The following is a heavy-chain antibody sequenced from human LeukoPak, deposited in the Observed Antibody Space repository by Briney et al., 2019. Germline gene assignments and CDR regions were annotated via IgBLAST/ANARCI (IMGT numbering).Heavy chain of an antibody. CDR2: TYYRSKWYN. CDR1: GDSVSRNSAA. J-gene: IGHJ4*02. CDR3: ARAGIAVAGRVGFDY. D-gene: IGHD6-19*01. V-gene: IGHV6-1*01. Sequence: SQTLSLTCAISGDSVSRNSAAWNWIRQSPSGGLEWLGSTYYRSKWYNDYAVSVKSRITINPDTSKNQFSLQLNSVTPEDTAVYYCARAGIAVAGRVGFDYWGQGTLVTVSS.